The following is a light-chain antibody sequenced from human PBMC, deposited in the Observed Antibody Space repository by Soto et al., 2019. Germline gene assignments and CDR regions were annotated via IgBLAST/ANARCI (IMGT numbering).Light chain of an antibody. Sequence: QSVLTQPPSASGTPGQRVTMSCSGSNSNVGTNTVTWYQQLPGTAPRLLVYSNNQRPSGVPDRFSGSKSGTSASLAISGLQSEDETDYYCSSYTSSSTVVFGGGTKLTVL. CDR2: SNN. J-gene: IGLJ2*01. V-gene: IGLV1-44*01. CDR1: NSNVGTNT. CDR3: SSYTSSSTVV.